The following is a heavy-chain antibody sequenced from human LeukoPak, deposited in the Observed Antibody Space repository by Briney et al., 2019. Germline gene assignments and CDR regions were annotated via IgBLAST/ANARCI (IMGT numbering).Heavy chain of an antibody. J-gene: IGHJ4*02. CDR1: GFTFSIYS. D-gene: IGHD5-24*01. CDR3: ARETPRRGETRDGYR. V-gene: IGHV3-7*01. Sequence: GGSLRLSCAASGFTFSIYSMNWVRQAPGKGLECLANIKEDGSETYYADSVKGRFTISRDNPKNLLFLQINSLRVEDTAVYYCARETPRRGETRDGYRWGQGTVVTVSS. CDR2: IKEDGSET.